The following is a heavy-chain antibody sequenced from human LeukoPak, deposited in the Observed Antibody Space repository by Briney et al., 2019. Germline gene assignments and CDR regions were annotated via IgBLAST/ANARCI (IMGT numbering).Heavy chain of an antibody. Sequence: ASVKVSCKASGYMFITYGISWVRQAPGQGLEWMGWINAYNGNTNYAQKVQDRVTLTRDTYTSTGYMELTSLRSDDTAVYYCARDPLGGIGVTPRGDPFDYGGQGTWSPSPQ. CDR3: ARDPLGGIGVTPRGDPFDY. J-gene: IGHJ4*02. CDR2: INAYNGNT. D-gene: IGHD6-13*01. CDR1: GYMFITYG. V-gene: IGHV1-18*01.